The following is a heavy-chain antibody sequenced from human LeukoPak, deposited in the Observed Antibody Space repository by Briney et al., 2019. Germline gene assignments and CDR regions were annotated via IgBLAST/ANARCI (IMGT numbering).Heavy chain of an antibody. CDR1: GFTFSSYA. CDR2: ISGSGGST. V-gene: IGHV3-23*01. J-gene: IGHJ4*02. CDR3: AKDLVGVSRFHEF. D-gene: IGHD1-26*01. Sequence: GGSLTLSCAASGFTFSSYAMRWVRQAPGKGLEWVSAISGSGGSTYYADSVKGRFTISRDNSKNTLYLQINSLTAEDTAIYYCAKDLVGVSRFHEFWGQGTLVTVSS.